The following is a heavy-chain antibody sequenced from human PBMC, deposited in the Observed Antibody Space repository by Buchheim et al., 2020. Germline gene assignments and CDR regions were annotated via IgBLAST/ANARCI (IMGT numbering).Heavy chain of an antibody. V-gene: IGHV1-2*02. CDR1: GYTVIGYY. J-gene: IGHJ1*01. Sequence: QVQLVQSGAEVKKPGASVKVSCKASGYTVIGYYIHWVRQAPGQGHEWMGWIDCKTGGTKYAPKFQDRVTMTRDTSIGTAYMELSSLRSDDTAVYYCESDCGSNGCYNREYFQHWSQGSL. D-gene: IGHD2-2*01. CDR3: ESDCGSNGCYNREYFQH. CDR2: IDCKTGGT.